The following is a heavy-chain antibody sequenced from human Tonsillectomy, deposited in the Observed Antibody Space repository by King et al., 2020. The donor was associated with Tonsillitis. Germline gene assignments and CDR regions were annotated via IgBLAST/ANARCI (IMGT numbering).Heavy chain of an antibody. CDR2: THPVDSDT. J-gene: IGHJ3*02. V-gene: IGHV5-51*01. Sequence: QLVQSGPEVKKPGESLKISCKASGYTFISYWIGWVRQMPGKGLEWMGTTHPVDSDTTYNPSFEGRVTMSFDKSITTAYLQWRSLNGSDTAIYYCARRGSFGDPDTFDIWGQGTMVTVSS. CDR1: GYTFISYW. D-gene: IGHD4-17*01. CDR3: ARRGSFGDPDTFDI.